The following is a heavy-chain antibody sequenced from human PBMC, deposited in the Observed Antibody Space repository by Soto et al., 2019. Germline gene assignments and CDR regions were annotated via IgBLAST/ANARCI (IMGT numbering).Heavy chain of an antibody. CDR3: ASPHDYSNYPYYFDY. J-gene: IGHJ4*02. CDR2: IKQDGSEK. Sequence: EVQLVESGGGLVQPGGSLRLSCAASGFTFSNYWMTWVRQAPGKGLEWVANIKQDGSEKYYVDSVKGRFTISRDNAKNSLYLQMNSLRAEDTAVYYCASPHDYSNYPYYFDYWGQGTLVTVSS. CDR1: GFTFSNYW. D-gene: IGHD4-4*01. V-gene: IGHV3-7*01.